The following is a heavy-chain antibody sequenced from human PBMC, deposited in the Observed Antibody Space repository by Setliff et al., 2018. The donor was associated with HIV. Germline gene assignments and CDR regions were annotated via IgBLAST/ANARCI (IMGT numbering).Heavy chain of an antibody. D-gene: IGHD6-19*01. CDR1: GYSFTTSG. CDR2: INIRSGNT. V-gene: IGHV1-18*01. J-gene: IGHJ4*02. Sequence: ASVKVSCKASGYSFTTSGVSWVRQAPGQGLEWMGWINIRSGNTNYAQNFQGRLTMTIDLSASTAYMELRNLRSDDTAIYYCARSGGSPPYSSGLLILDFWGQGSLVAVSS. CDR3: ARSGGSPPYSSGLLILDF.